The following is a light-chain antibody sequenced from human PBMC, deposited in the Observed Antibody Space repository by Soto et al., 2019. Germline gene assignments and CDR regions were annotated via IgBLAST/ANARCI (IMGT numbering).Light chain of an antibody. J-gene: IGKJ1*01. CDR1: EGLVFSDGNTY. CDR2: KVS. V-gene: IGKV2-30*01. CDR3: VQGTHWPRT. Sequence: DVVMTQSPLFLPVTLGQPASISCRSSEGLVFSDGNTYLSWLQQRPGQSPRRLIYKVSNRGSGVPDRFSRSGSGTDFTLKISRVEAEDVGLYYCVQGTHWPRTFGQGTKVEIK.